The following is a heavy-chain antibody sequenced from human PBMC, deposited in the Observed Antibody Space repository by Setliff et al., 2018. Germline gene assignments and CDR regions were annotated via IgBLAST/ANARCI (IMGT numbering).Heavy chain of an antibody. CDR3: ARKGISALSGAFDM. J-gene: IGHJ3*02. CDR2: IYTSGST. V-gene: IGHV4-4*07. CDR1: GGSISNYY. D-gene: IGHD1-26*01. Sequence: SETLSLTCTVSGGSISNYYWSWIRQPAGKGLEWIGRIYTSGSTNYNPSLKSRVTMSVGTSKNQFSLKLSSVTAADTAVYYCARKGISALSGAFDMWGQGTMVTVSS.